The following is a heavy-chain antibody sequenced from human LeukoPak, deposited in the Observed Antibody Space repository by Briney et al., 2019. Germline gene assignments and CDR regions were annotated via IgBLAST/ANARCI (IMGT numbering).Heavy chain of an antibody. Sequence: ASVKVSCKASGYTFTGYCMHWVRQAPGQGLEWMGWINPNSGGTNYAQKFQGRVTMTRDTSISTAYMELSRLRSDDTAVYYCARGADTAMVIDYWGQGTLVTVSS. D-gene: IGHD5-18*01. CDR3: ARGADTAMVIDY. V-gene: IGHV1-2*02. CDR2: INPNSGGT. J-gene: IGHJ4*02. CDR1: GYTFTGYC.